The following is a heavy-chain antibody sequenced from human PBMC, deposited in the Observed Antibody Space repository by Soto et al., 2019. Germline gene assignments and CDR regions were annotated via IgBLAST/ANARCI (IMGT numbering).Heavy chain of an antibody. V-gene: IGHV3-15*07. D-gene: IGHD5-18*01. CDR1: GFSFSNAW. CDR2: IKNNADGGTT. Sequence: GGSLILSCAASGFSFSNAWMNWVRPAPGKGLEWIGRIKNNADGGTTDYTAPVKDRFTISRDDSKNTLYLQMNSLKTEDTATYFCAHRGYMYGNWDHGYFDYWGQGTLVTVSS. CDR3: AHRGYMYGNWDHGYFDY. J-gene: IGHJ4*02.